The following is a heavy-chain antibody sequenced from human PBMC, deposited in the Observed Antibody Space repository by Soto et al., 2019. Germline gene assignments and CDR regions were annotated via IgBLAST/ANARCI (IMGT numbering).Heavy chain of an antibody. CDR1: GGSISSSSYY. CDR3: ARHFRQLLSAQH. Sequence: PSETLTLTCTVSGGSISSSSYYWGRNRQPPGKGLEWIGSIYYSGSTYYNPSLKSRVTISVDTSKNQFSLKLSSVTAAVTAVYYCARHFRQLLSAQHWGQGTLVTVSS. J-gene: IGHJ1*01. V-gene: IGHV4-39*01. CDR2: IYYSGST. D-gene: IGHD2-15*01.